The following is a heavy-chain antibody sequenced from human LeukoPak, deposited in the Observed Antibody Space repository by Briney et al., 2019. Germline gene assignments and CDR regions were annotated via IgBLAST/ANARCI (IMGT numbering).Heavy chain of an antibody. Sequence: PGGSLRLSCAASGFTFSSAWMTWVRQAPGKGLEWVSAISGSGGSTYYADSVKGRFTISRDNSKNTLYLQMNSLRAEDTAVYYCATPGPYYYYGMDVWGQGTTVTVSS. CDR1: GFTFSSA. J-gene: IGHJ6*02. CDR3: ATPGPYYYYGMDV. V-gene: IGHV3-23*01. CDR2: ISGSGGST.